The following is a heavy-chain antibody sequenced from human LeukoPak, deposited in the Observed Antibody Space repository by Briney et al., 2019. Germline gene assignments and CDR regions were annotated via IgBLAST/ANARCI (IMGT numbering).Heavy chain of an antibody. Sequence: SETLSLTCTVSGGSISSSSYYWGWIRQPPGKGLEWIGSIYYSGSTYYNPSLKSRVTISVDTSKNQFSLKLSSVTAADTAVYYCARQSSGSSSWYSYTSWFDPWGQGTLVTVSS. CDR2: IYYSGST. D-gene: IGHD6-13*01. V-gene: IGHV4-39*01. CDR1: GGSISSSSYY. CDR3: ARQSSGSSSWYSYTSWFDP. J-gene: IGHJ5*02.